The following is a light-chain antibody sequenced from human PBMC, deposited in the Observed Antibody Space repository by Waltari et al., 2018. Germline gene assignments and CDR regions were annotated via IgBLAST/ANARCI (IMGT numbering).Light chain of an antibody. CDR1: QSISSN. J-gene: IGKJ1*01. V-gene: IGKV3-15*01. CDR3: QQYNDRPPST. Sequence: EIVMTQSPATLSVSPGERATLSCRASQSISSNVAWYQQKPGQAPRLLIYGASSRAPGIPARFSGSGSGTEFTLTISSLQSEDFALYYCQQYNDRPPSTFGQGTKVEAK. CDR2: GAS.